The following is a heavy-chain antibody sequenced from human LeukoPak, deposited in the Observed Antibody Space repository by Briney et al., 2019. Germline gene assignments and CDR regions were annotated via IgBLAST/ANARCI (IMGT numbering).Heavy chain of an antibody. Sequence: SETLFLTCTVSGGSISSYYWSWIRQPAGKGLEWIGRIYTSGSTNYNPSLKSRVTMSVDTSKNQFSLKLSSVTAADTAVYYCARAGIAADHIRSYNWFDPWGQGTLVTVSS. V-gene: IGHV4-4*07. CDR1: GGSISSYY. CDR2: IYTSGST. J-gene: IGHJ5*02. CDR3: ARAGIAADHIRSYNWFDP. D-gene: IGHD6-13*01.